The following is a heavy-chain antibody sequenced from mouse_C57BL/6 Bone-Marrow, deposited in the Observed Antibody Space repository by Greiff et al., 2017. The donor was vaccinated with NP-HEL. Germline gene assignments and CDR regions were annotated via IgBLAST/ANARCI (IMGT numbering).Heavy chain of an antibody. CDR2: IDPSDSYT. J-gene: IGHJ2*01. CDR1: GYTFTSYW. D-gene: IGHD1-1*01. Sequence: QVQLQQPGAELVMPGASVKLSCKASGYTFTSYWMHWVKQRPGQGLEWIGEIDPSDSYTNYNQKFKGKSTLTVDKSSSTAYMQLSSLTSEDSAVYYCARRDYGSSDWGQGTTLTVSS. CDR3: ARRDYGSSD. V-gene: IGHV1-69*01.